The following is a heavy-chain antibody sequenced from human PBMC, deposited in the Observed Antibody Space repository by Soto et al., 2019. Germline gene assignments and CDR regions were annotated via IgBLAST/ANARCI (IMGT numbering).Heavy chain of an antibody. CDR1: GFTFNSYR. D-gene: IGHD3-10*01. V-gene: IGHV3-21*01. CDR2: ISSSSSYI. CDR3: ARDPLSITHFPPGAFDI. J-gene: IGHJ3*02. Sequence: GGSLRLSCAASGFTFNSYRLNWVRQAPGKGLEWVSSISSSSSYIYYADSVKGRFTISRDNAKNSLYLQMNSLRAEDTAVYYCARDPLSITHFPPGAFDIWGQGTMVTVSS.